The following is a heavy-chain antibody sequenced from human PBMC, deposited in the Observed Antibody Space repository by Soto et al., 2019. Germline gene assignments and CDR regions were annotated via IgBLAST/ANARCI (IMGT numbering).Heavy chain of an antibody. D-gene: IGHD3-10*01. J-gene: IGHJ4*02. CDR2: INSDGSST. CDR3: AGEKNTSGPFDY. V-gene: IGHV3-74*01. CDR1: GLTFSNYW. Sequence: GGSLRLSCAASGLTFSNYWMHWVRQVPGKGLVWVSRINSDGSSTSYADSVKGRFTISRDNAKHTLDLQMNSLRAEDTAVYYCAGEKNTSGPFDYWSQGTLITAPQ.